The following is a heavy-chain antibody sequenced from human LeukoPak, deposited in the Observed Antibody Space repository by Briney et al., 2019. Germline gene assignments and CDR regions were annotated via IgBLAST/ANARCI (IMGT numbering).Heavy chain of an antibody. J-gene: IGHJ6*02. CDR3: ARRQEAAAGLYYHYYGMDV. CDR1: GGSISSYY. Sequence: SETLSLTCTVSGGSISSYYWSWIRQPPGKGLEWIGYIYYSGSTNYNPSLKSRVTISVDTSKNQFSLKLSSVTAADTAVYYCARRQEAAAGLYYHYYGMDVWGQGTTVTVSS. CDR2: IYYSGST. D-gene: IGHD6-13*01. V-gene: IGHV4-59*08.